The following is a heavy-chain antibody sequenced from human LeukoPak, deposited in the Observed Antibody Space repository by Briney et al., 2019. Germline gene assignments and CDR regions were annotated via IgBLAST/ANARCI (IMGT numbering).Heavy chain of an antibody. D-gene: IGHD4-17*01. J-gene: IGHJ4*02. V-gene: IGHV4-4*07. CDR3: AREITVTRPFDY. CDR2: ISASGSI. Sequence: PSETLSLTCTVSNGSISIYYWSWVRQPAGKGLEWIGRISASGSINYNPSLKSRVTMSVDTSKNQFSLKLSSVTAADTAVYYCAREITVTRPFDYWGQGTLVTVSS. CDR1: NGSISIYY.